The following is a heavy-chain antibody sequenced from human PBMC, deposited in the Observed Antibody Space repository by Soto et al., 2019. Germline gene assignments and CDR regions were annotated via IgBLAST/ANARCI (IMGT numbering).Heavy chain of an antibody. D-gene: IGHD3-9*01. J-gene: IGHJ6*02. CDR2: IYYSGST. CDR3: AGRGYDILTGYPPRDYYGMDV. Sequence: PSLTCTVSGGSISSGDYYWSWIRQPPGKGLEWIGYIYYSGSTYYNPSLKTRVTISVYTSKNQFSLKLSSVTAADTAVYYCAGRGYDILTGYPPRDYYGMDVWGQGTTVTVSS. V-gene: IGHV4-30-4*01. CDR1: GGSISSGDYY.